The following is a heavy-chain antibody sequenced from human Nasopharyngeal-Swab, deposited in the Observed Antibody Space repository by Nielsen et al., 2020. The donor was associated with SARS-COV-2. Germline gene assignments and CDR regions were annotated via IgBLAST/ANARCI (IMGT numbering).Heavy chain of an antibody. Sequence: SETLSLTCTVSGDSISSGKDYWNWIRQTPGRGLEWIGYIDYSGSTDRNPSLKSRVTISVDTSKNQFSLKVNSVTAADTAVYYCARLGRYYDTLSGYARHFDYWGQGILVTVSS. D-gene: IGHD3-9*01. CDR1: GDSISSGKDY. CDR3: ARLGRYYDTLSGYARHFDY. J-gene: IGHJ4*02. V-gene: IGHV4-30-4*01. CDR2: IDYSGST.